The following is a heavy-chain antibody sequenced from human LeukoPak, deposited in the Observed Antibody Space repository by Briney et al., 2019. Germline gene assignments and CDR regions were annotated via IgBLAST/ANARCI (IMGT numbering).Heavy chain of an antibody. V-gene: IGHV3-64D*06. Sequence: GGSLRLSCSASGFTFSSYAMYWVRQAPGKGLESVSTISSNGVTTYYEDSVKGRFTISRDNSKNTLYLQMSSLRPDDTAVYYCVKGEYSNTWLLDYWGQGTLVTVSS. CDR3: VKGEYSNTWLLDY. J-gene: IGHJ4*02. D-gene: IGHD6-13*01. CDR2: ISSNGVTT. CDR1: GFTFSSYA.